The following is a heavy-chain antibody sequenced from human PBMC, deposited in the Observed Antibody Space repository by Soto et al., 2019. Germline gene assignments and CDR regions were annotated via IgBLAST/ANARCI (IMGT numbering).Heavy chain of an antibody. CDR3: ARDQAAGGTISRYFQD. CDR2: ISGGGSTT. CDR1: GFTFSSYA. V-gene: IGHV3-23*01. D-gene: IGHD6-13*01. Sequence: GSLRLSCEASGFTFSSYAMIWVRQAPGKGLEWVSGISGGGSTTYYADSVKGRFTISRDNSKNTLYLQVNSLRAEDTAVYYCARDQAAGGTISRYFQDWGQGTLVTVSS. J-gene: IGHJ1*01.